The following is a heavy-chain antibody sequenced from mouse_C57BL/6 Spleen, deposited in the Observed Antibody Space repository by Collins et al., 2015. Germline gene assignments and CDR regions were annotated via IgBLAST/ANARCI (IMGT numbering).Heavy chain of an antibody. Sequence: QIQLVQSGPELRKPGETVKISCKASGYTFTTCGMSWVKQAPGKGLKWMGWINTYSGVPTYADDFKGRFAFSLETSASTAYLQISNLKNEDTATYFCARHYGASYGWYFDVWGTGTTVTVSS. D-gene: IGHD1-1*01. V-gene: IGHV9-3*01. CDR2: INTYSGVP. CDR3: ARHYGASYGWYFDV. CDR1: GYTFTTCG. J-gene: IGHJ1*03.